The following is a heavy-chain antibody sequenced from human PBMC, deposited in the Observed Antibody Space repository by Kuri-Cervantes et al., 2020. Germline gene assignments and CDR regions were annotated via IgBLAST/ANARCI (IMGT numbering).Heavy chain of an antibody. J-gene: IGHJ1*01. D-gene: IGHD3-10*01. CDR1: GYTFTSYD. V-gene: IGHV1-8*02. CDR2: MNPNSGNT. Sequence: ASVKVSCKASGYTFTSYDINWVRQATGQGLEWMGWMNPNSGNTDYAQKFQGRVTMTRNTSISTAYMELSSLRSEDTAVYYCAGLKTYYYGSGSYAHEYFQHWGQGTLVTVSS. CDR3: AGLKTYYYGSGSYAHEYFQH.